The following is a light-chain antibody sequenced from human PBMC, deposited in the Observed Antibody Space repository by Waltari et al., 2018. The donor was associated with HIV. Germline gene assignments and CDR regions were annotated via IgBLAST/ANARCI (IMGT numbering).Light chain of an antibody. CDR3: TSYEGKNNLV. Sequence: QSALTQTPSASGSPGQSVTISCTGTSTDVPTYNYVSWYHQHPGEAPKILIYEVNKRPSGVPDRFSGSKSGNTASLTVSGLQADDEADYYCTSYEGKNNLVFGGGTKLTVL. CDR2: EVN. CDR1: STDVPTYNY. V-gene: IGLV2-8*01. J-gene: IGLJ2*01.